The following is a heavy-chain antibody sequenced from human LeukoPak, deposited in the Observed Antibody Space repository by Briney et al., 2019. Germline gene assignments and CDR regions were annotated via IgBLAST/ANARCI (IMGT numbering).Heavy chain of an antibody. CDR3: AKASGYCSSTSCSIGWFDP. D-gene: IGHD2-2*03. V-gene: IGHV3-23*01. Sequence: GGSLRLSCAASGFTFSSYAMSWVRQAPGKGLEWVSTISGSGGSTYSADSVKGRFTISRDNSKNTLYPQMNSLRAEDTAVYYCAKASGYCSSTSCSIGWFDPWGQGTLVTVSS. J-gene: IGHJ5*02. CDR1: GFTFSSYA. CDR2: ISGSGGST.